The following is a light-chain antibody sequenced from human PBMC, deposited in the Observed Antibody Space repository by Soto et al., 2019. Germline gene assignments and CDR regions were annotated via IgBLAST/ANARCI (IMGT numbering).Light chain of an antibody. Sequence: DIQMTQSPSTLSASVGDRVTITCRASQSISSWLAWYQQKPGKAPKLLIYKASSLESGVPSRFSRSGSGTDFSLTISSLQPDDFASYYCQQYNSYPYTFGQGTKLEIK. CDR3: QQYNSYPYT. V-gene: IGKV1-5*03. CDR2: KAS. J-gene: IGKJ2*01. CDR1: QSISSW.